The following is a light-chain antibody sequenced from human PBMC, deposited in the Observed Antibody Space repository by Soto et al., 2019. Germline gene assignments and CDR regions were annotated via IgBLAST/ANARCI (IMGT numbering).Light chain of an antibody. Sequence: ATLSCRASQSISSSDLAWYQHRPGQAPRLLIYAASSRATGIPVRFSGSGSGTDFTLSISRLEPEDFAVYYCQHYGSSSWTFGQGTKV. J-gene: IGKJ1*01. V-gene: IGKV3-20*01. CDR2: AAS. CDR1: QSISSSD. CDR3: QHYGSSSWT.